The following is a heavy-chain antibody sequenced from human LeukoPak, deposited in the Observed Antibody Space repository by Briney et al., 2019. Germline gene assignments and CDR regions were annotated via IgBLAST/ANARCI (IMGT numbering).Heavy chain of an antibody. V-gene: IGHV4-4*07. D-gene: IGHD1-26*01. J-gene: IGHJ4*02. CDR3: ARGGRKVGFFDY. CDR2: IYTSGST. Sequence: SETLSLTCTVSGGSISSYYWSWIRQPAGKGLGWIGRIYTSGSTNYNPSLKSRVTMSVGTSKNQFSLKLSSVTAADTAVYYCARGGRKVGFFDYWGQGTLVTVSS. CDR1: GGSISSYY.